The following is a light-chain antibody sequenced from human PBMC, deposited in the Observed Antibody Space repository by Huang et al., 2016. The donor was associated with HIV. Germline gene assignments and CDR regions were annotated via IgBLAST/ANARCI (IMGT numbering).Light chain of an antibody. Sequence: EIVLTQSPGTLSLSPGERATLSCRASKSISSTFLAWCQQKPGQAPRLLIYGASSRATGIPDRLGGGGSGTDFTLTISRLEAEDFAVYYCQQYGSSPPYTFGQGTKLEIK. V-gene: IGKV3-20*01. CDR3: QQYGSSPPYT. J-gene: IGKJ2*01. CDR1: KSISSTF. CDR2: GAS.